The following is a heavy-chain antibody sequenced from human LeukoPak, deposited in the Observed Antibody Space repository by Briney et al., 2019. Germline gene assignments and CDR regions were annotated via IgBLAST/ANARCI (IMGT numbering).Heavy chain of an antibody. CDR2: IYTSGST. CDR3: ARLVGYCSSTSCYQVDV. Sequence: SETLSLTCTVSGGSISSYYWSWIRQPAGKGLEWIGRIYTSGSTNYNPSLKSRVTMSVDTSKNQFSLKLSSVTAADTAVYYCARLVGYCSSTSCYQVDVWGKGTTVTVSS. V-gene: IGHV4-4*07. CDR1: GGSISSYY. D-gene: IGHD2-2*01. J-gene: IGHJ6*04.